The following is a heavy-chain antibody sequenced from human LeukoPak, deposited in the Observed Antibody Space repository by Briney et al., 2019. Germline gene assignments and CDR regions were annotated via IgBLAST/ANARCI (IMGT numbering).Heavy chain of an antibody. CDR2: ISSSSSYI. Sequence: GGSLGLSCAASGFTFSSYSMNWVRQAPGKGLEWVSSISSSSSYIYYADSVKGRFTISRDNAKNSLYLQMNSLRAEDTAVYYCARASDGAFDIWGQGTMVTVSS. V-gene: IGHV3-21*01. CDR1: GFTFSSYS. J-gene: IGHJ3*02. CDR3: ARASDGAFDI. D-gene: IGHD5-24*01.